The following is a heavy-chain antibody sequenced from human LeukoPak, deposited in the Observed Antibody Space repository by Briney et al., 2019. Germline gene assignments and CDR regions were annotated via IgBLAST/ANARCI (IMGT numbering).Heavy chain of an antibody. CDR1: GFTFSSYS. CDR3: ARTYIVATKPYFDY. CDR2: ISSSSSTI. J-gene: IGHJ4*02. D-gene: IGHD5-12*01. V-gene: IGHV3-48*01. Sequence: GGSLRLSCAASGFTFSSYSMNWVRQAPGKGLEWVSYISSSSSTIYYADSVKGRFTISRDNAKDSLYLQMNSLRAEDTAVYYCARTYIVATKPYFDYWGQGTLVTVSS.